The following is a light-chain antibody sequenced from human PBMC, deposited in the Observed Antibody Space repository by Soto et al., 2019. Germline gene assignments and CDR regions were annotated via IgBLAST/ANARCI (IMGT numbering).Light chain of an antibody. Sequence: QGVRTQPPAASGTPGQRVTMSCSGSSSNIGSNAVNWYQQVPGTAPKLLIYSDDQRPSGVPDRFSGSKSGTSASLAISGLQSEDEADYIYPAWNDKLNGPSYVFGTGTKLTVL. J-gene: IGLJ1*01. CDR1: SSNIGSNA. V-gene: IGLV1-44*01. CDR2: SDD. CDR3: PAWNDKLNGPSYV.